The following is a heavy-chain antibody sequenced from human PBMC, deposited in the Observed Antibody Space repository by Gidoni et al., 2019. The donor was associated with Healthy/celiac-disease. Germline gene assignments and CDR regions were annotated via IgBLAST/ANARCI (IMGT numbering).Heavy chain of an antibody. J-gene: IGHJ4*02. CDR2: IYYSGST. V-gene: IGHV4-59*01. CDR3: ARELRSAAGTSSFDY. D-gene: IGHD6-13*01. Sequence: QVQLQESGPGLVKPSETLSLTCTFSGGSISSYYWSWIRQPPGKGLEWIGYIYYSGSTNHNPSLKSRVTISVDTSKNQFSLKLSSVTAADTAVYYCARELRSAAGTSSFDYWGQGTLVTVSS. CDR1: GGSISSYY.